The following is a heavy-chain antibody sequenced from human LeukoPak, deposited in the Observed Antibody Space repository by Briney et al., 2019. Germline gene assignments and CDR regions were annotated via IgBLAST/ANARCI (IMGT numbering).Heavy chain of an antibody. Sequence: SETLSLTCTVSGGSISSYYWSWMRQPPGKGLEWIGYIYYSGSTNYNPSLKSRVTISVDTSKNQFSLKLSSVTAADTAVYYCARSTTVVTPRRAFDIWGQGTMVTVSS. V-gene: IGHV4-59*08. D-gene: IGHD4-23*01. CDR2: IYYSGST. J-gene: IGHJ3*02. CDR1: GGSISSYY. CDR3: ARSTTVVTPRRAFDI.